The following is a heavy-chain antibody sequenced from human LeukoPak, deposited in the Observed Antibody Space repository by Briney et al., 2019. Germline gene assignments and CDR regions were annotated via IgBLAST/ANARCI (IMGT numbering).Heavy chain of an antibody. CDR3: ARDGGPLLPFDY. CDR2: IIPIFGTA. Sequence: SVKVSCKASGGTFSSYAISWVRQAPGQGLEWMGGIIPIFGTANYAQKFQGRVTITTDESTSTAYMELSSLRSEDTAVYYCARDGGPLLPFDYWGQGTLVTVSS. CDR1: GGTFSSYA. J-gene: IGHJ4*02. D-gene: IGHD3-16*01. V-gene: IGHV1-69*05.